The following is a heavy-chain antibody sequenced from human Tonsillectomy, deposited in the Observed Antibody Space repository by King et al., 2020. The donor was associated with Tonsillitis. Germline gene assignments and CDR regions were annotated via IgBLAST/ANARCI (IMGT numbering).Heavy chain of an antibody. Sequence: VQLVESGGGLVQPGGSLRLSCAASGFTFSSYAMSWVRQATGKGLEWVSAISGSGGSTYYADSVKGRLTISRDNSKNTLYLQMNSLRAEDTAVYYCAKSSMIVVVIPDYWGQGTLVTVSS. CDR1: GFTFSSYA. CDR2: ISGSGGST. D-gene: IGHD3-22*01. V-gene: IGHV3-23*04. J-gene: IGHJ4*02. CDR3: AKSSMIVVVIPDY.